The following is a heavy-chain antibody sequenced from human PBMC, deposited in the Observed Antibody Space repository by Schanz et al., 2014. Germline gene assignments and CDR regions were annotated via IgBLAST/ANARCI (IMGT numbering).Heavy chain of an antibody. CDR1: GFTFSSYG. CDR2: IKHDGSVK. Sequence: VQLVESGGGVVQPGRSMRLSCAASGFTFSSYGMHWVRQAPGKGLEWVANIKHDGSVKDYVDSVEGRFTISRDNAKRSLFRQMNSLRVEDTAVYFCVSQTGSPNYWGQGTLVTVSS. J-gene: IGHJ4*02. D-gene: IGHD6-13*01. CDR3: VSQTGSPNY. V-gene: IGHV3-7*01.